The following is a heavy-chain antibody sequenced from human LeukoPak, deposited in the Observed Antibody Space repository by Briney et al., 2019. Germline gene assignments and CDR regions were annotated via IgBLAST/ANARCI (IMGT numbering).Heavy chain of an antibody. CDR2: IYHSGST. V-gene: IGHV4-34*01. J-gene: IGHJ4*02. CDR1: GGSFSGYY. CDR3: ARGLFDMNTLRPFPFDL. Sequence: SETLSLTCAVYGGSFSGYYWSWIRQSPEMGLEWIGQIYHSGSTKYNGSLKSRVTISVDTSKNQFSLKLNSVTAADTAVYYCARGLFDMNTLRPFPFDLWGQGTLVTVSS. D-gene: IGHD3-16*01.